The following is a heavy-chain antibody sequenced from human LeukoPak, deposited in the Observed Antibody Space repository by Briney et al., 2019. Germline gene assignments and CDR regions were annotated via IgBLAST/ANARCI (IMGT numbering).Heavy chain of an antibody. V-gene: IGHV3-7*01. CDR2: IKQDGSEK. CDR1: GFTFSSYW. Sequence: GGSLRLSCAASGFTFSSYWMSWVRQAPGKGLEWVANIKQDGSEKYYADSVKGRFTISRDNAKNSLYLQMNSLRAEDTAVYYCARDPPGYYDFWSGYYPGEGDYFDYWGQGTLVTVSS. CDR3: ARDPPGYYDFWSGYYPGEGDYFDY. J-gene: IGHJ4*02. D-gene: IGHD3-3*01.